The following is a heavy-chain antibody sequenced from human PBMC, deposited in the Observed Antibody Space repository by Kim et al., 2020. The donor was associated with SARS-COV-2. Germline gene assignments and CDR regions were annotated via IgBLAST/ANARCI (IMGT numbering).Heavy chain of an antibody. D-gene: IGHD6-19*01. J-gene: IGHJ4*02. V-gene: IGHV3-7*03. CDR2: IKQDGSEK. Sequence: GGSLRLSCAASGFTFRSYWMTWVRQAPGKGLEWVANIKQDGSEKYYVDSVKGRFTISRDNAKNSLHLQMNSLRDEDTAVYYCARGLTSGRRDPDYWGQGTLVTV. CDR3: ARGLTSGRRDPDY. CDR1: GFTFRSYW.